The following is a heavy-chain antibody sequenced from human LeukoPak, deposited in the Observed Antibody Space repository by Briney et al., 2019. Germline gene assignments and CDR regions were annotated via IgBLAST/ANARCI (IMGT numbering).Heavy chain of an antibody. CDR2: IYSDNT. CDR3: ARPLPDDDAFDI. V-gene: IGHV3-53*01. CDR1: GFTVSSNS. J-gene: IGHJ3*02. Sequence: GGSLRLSCTVSGFTVSSNSMSWVRQAPGKGLEWVSFIYSDNTHYSDSVKGRFTISRDNSKNTLYLQMNSLRAEDTAVYYCARPLPDDDAFDIWGQGTMVTVSS. D-gene: IGHD5-24*01.